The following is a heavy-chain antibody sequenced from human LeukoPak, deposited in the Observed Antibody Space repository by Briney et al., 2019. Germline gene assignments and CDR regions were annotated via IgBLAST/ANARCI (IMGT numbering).Heavy chain of an antibody. CDR2: IKLDGSEK. CDR1: GFTFTNSW. V-gene: IGHV3-7*01. Sequence: GGSLRLSCAAPGFTFTNSWMSWVRQAPGKGLEWLAFIKLDGSEKYYVDSVKGRFTISRDSAKKSLYLEMNILRAEDTAVYYCARNAPLDYWGQGTLVTVSS. D-gene: IGHD2-2*01. J-gene: IGHJ4*02. CDR3: ARNAPLDY.